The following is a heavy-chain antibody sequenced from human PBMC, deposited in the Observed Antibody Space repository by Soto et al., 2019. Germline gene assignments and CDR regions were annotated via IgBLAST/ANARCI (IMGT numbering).Heavy chain of an antibody. V-gene: IGHV3-74*01. D-gene: IGHD3-10*01. CDR2: INSDGSST. CDR1: GFTFSSHW. Sequence: VQLVESGGGLVQPGGSLRLSCAASGFTFSSHWLHWVRQAPGKGLVWVSRINSDGSSTNYADSVKGQFTISRDNAKNTVYLQVNSLRAEDTALYYCARGGSGTYLLDYWGQGTLVTVSS. CDR3: ARGGSGTYLLDY. J-gene: IGHJ4*02.